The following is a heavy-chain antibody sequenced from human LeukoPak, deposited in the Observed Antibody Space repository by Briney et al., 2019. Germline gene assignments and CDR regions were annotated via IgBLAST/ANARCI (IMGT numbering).Heavy chain of an antibody. J-gene: IGHJ6*04. D-gene: IGHD3-10*02. Sequence: GGSLRLSCAASGFTFSSYEMNWVRQAPGNGLEWVSYISSSGSTIYYAASVKGRFTISRDNAKNSLYLQMNSLRAEETAVYYCAELGITMIGGVWGKGTTVTISS. CDR3: AELGITMIGGV. V-gene: IGHV3-48*03. CDR2: ISSSGSTI. CDR1: GFTFSSYE.